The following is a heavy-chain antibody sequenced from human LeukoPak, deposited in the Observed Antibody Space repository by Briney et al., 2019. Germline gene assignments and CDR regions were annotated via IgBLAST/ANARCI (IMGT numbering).Heavy chain of an antibody. V-gene: IGHV3-23*01. Sequence: GGSLRLSCAASGFTFTGYVMSWVRQAPGKGLEWVSAISGSGGSTYYADSEKGRFTISRDNAKNSLYLQMNSLRAEDTALYYCARVAEAAAFDSWGQGTLVTVSS. CDR3: ARVAEAAAFDS. CDR2: ISGSGGST. J-gene: IGHJ4*02. CDR1: GFTFTGYV. D-gene: IGHD6-13*01.